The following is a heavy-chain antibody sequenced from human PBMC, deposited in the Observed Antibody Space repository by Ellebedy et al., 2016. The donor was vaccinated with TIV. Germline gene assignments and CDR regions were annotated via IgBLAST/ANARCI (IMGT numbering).Heavy chain of an antibody. CDR2: ISGSGGST. CDR3: AKEDHNSGLNDWYFAL. Sequence: GESLKISCAASGFTFSSYAMSWVRQAPGKGLEWVSAISGSGGSTYYADSVKGRFTISRDNSKNKLYLQMNSLRVEDTAVYYCAKEDHNSGLNDWYFALWGRGTLVTVSS. J-gene: IGHJ2*01. CDR1: GFTFSSYA. D-gene: IGHD6-19*01. V-gene: IGHV3-23*01.